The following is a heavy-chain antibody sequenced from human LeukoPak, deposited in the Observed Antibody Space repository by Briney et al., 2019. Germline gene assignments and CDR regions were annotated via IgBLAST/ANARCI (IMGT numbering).Heavy chain of an antibody. J-gene: IGHJ6*02. D-gene: IGHD3-9*01. CDR1: GYTFTSYD. V-gene: IGHV1-8*01. CDR3: ARSTILRYFDSYYYYYGMDV. Sequence: GASVTVSCKASGYTFTSYDINWVRQATGQGLEWMGWMNPNSGNTGYAQKFQGRVTMTRNTSISTAYMELSRLRSEDTAVYYCARSTILRYFDSYYYYYGMDVWGQGTTGTVSS. CDR2: MNPNSGNT.